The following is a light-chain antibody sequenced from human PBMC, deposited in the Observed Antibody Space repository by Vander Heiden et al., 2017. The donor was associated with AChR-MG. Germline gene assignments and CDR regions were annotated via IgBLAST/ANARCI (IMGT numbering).Light chain of an antibody. J-gene: IGKJ1*01. V-gene: IGKV3-15*01. Sequence: EIVMMQSPVTLSVSPGERATLSCRASQSVSSNLAWYHQKPGQAPRLLIYGASTRATGIPARFSGSGSGTEFTLTISSLQSEDFAVYYCQQENNWPQTFGQRTKVEIK. CDR2: GAS. CDR1: QSVSSN. CDR3: QQENNWPQT.